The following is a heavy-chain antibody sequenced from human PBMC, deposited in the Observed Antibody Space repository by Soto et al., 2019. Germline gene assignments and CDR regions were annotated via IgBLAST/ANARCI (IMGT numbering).Heavy chain of an antibody. J-gene: IGHJ4*02. CDR3: ASRGRGYCSGGSCYSVY. CDR2: INHSGST. V-gene: IGHV4-34*01. Sequence: QVQLQQWGAGLLKPSETLSLTCAVYGGSFSGYYWSWIRQPPGKGLEWIGEINHSGSTNYNPSLKSRVSISVDTSKNQFSLKLSSVTAADTAVYYCASRGRGYCSGGSCYSVYWGQGTLVTVSS. CDR1: GGSFSGYY. D-gene: IGHD2-15*01.